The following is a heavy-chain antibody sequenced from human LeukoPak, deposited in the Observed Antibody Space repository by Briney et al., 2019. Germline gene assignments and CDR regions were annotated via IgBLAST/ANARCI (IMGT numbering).Heavy chain of an antibody. CDR2: IYHSGST. D-gene: IGHD3-9*01. V-gene: IGHV4-38-2*02. Sequence: PSETLSLTCTVSGYSISSGYYWGWIRQPPGKGLEWIGSIYHSGSTYYNPSLKSRVTISVDTSKNQFSLKLSSVTAADTAVYYCARESGDYDIFYYYYMDVWGKGTTVTVSS. CDR3: ARESGDYDIFYYYYMDV. CDR1: GYSISSGYY. J-gene: IGHJ6*03.